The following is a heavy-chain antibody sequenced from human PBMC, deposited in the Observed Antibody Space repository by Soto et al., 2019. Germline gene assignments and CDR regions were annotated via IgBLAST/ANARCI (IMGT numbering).Heavy chain of an antibody. J-gene: IGHJ6*02. CDR3: SRGYVISPNMELRFGMDV. CDR2: IDPNSGAT. V-gene: IGHV1-2*02. CDR1: CSILPGYS. D-gene: IGHD3-10*01. Sequence: QVYLVQSGAEVRRPGASVKVSCTAFCSILPGYSLHWVRHAPGQGLEWMGWIDPNSGATNSAERFHGKVSMTRDTSISAADLELGRLRSDATAVYYCSRGYVISPNMELRFGMDVWGQGTTISVSS.